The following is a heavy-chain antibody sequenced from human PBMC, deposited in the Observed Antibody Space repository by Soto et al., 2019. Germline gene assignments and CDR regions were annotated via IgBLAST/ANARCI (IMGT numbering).Heavy chain of an antibody. D-gene: IGHD2-15*01. CDR1: GFTFTSSA. CDR3: AALYCSGGSCPINWFDP. J-gene: IGHJ5*02. Sequence: SVKVSCKASGFTFTSSAVQWVRQARGQRLEWIGWIVVGSGNTNYAQKFQERVTITRDMSTSTAYMELSSLRSEDTAVYYCAALYCSGGSCPINWFDPWGHGTLVTVSS. CDR2: IVVGSGNT. V-gene: IGHV1-58*01.